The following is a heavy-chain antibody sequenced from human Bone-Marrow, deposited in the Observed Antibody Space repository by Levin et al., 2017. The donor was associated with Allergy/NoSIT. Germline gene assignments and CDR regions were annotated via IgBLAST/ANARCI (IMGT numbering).Heavy chain of an antibody. CDR3: ARRYSGNYNTNFDY. J-gene: IGHJ4*02. CDR2: ISSSGNTI. D-gene: IGHD1-26*01. V-gene: IGHV3-11*01. CDR1: GFTFSNYY. Sequence: GGSLRLSCATSGFTFSNYYMTWVRQAPGRGLESLSYISSSGNTIFYADSVKGRFIISRDNTNNSLYLQMNSLRVEDTAMYYCARRYSGNYNTNFDYWGQGTLVTVSS.